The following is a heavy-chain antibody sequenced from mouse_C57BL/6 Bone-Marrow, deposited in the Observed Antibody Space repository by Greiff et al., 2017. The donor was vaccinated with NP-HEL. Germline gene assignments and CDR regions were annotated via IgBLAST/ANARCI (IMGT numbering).Heavy chain of an antibody. V-gene: IGHV3-6*01. Sequence: ESGPGLVKPSQSLSLTCSVTGYSITSGYYWNWIRQFPGNKLEWMGYISYDGSNNYNPSLKNRISITRDTSKNQFFLKLNSVTTEDTATDYCAREGDYDVGTFAYWGQGTLVTVSA. J-gene: IGHJ3*01. CDR3: AREGDYDVGTFAY. CDR2: ISYDGSN. CDR1: GYSITSGYY. D-gene: IGHD2-4*01.